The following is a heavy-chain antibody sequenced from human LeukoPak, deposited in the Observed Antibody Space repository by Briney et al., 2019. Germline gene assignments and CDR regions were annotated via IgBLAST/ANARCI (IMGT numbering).Heavy chain of an antibody. J-gene: IGHJ4*02. V-gene: IGHV1-2*02. Sequence: GASVEVSGKASGYTFTGYYMHWVRQAPGQGLEWRGWINPNSGGTNYAQKFQGRVTMTRDTSISTAYMELSRLRSDDTAVYYCAKGTMIVVLDGYWGQGTLVTVSS. CDR3: AKGTMIVVLDGY. CDR1: GYTFTGYY. CDR2: INPNSGGT. D-gene: IGHD3-22*01.